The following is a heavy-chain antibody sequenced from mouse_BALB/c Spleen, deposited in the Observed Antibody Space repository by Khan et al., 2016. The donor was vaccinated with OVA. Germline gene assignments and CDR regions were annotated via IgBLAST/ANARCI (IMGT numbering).Heavy chain of an antibody. Sequence: EVQLVESGPDLVKPSQSLSLTCTVTGYSFTSGYNWHWIRQFPGNKLECMGYIHYSGSTNYTPSLKSRFSITRETSKNQFFLQLTSVTTQDTPTYYCTDDYYGNRYCNIWGAGTTVTVSS. CDR2: IHYSGST. D-gene: IGHD1-2*01. J-gene: IGHJ1*01. CDR1: GYSFTSGYN. CDR3: TDDYYGNRYCNI. V-gene: IGHV3-1*02.